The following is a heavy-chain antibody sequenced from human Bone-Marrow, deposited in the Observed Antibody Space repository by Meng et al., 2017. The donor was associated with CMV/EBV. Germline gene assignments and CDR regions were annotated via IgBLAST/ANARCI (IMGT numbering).Heavy chain of an antibody. CDR2: INHSGST. CDR3: WRDIVVVPAATQQLVGGDYYYYGMDV. J-gene: IGHJ6*02. CDR1: GGSFSGYY. D-gene: IGHD2-2*01. V-gene: IGHV4-34*01. Sequence: SETLSLTCAVYGGSFSGYYWSWIRQPPGKGLEWIGEINHSGSTNYNPSLKSRVTISVDTSKNQFSLKLSSVTAADTAVYYCWRDIVVVPAATQQLVGGDYYYYGMDVWGQGTTVTVSS.